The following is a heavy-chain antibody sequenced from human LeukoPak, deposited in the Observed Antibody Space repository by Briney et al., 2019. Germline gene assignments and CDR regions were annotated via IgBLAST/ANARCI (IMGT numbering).Heavy chain of an antibody. V-gene: IGHV3-48*04. Sequence: GGTLRLSCAASGFTFSSYAMNWVRQAPGKGLEWVSYLSSSGSTIYYADSVKGRFTISRDNANNSLFLQMNSLRAEDTSVYYCATSDYGGLDYWGQGTLVTVSS. CDR2: LSSSGSTI. D-gene: IGHD4-23*01. CDR3: ATSDYGGLDY. J-gene: IGHJ4*02. CDR1: GFTFSSYA.